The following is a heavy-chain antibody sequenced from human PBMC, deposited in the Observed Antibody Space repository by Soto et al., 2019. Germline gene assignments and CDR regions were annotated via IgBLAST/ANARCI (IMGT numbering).Heavy chain of an antibody. J-gene: IGHJ6*02. Sequence: SETLSLTCTVSGGSISSYYWSWIRQPPGKGLEWIGYIYYSGSTNYNPSLKSRVTISVDTSKNQFSLKLSSVTAADTAVYYCERVSGDYYGMDVWGQGTTVTVSS. CDR3: ERVSGDYYGMDV. CDR1: GGSISSYY. CDR2: IYYSGST. V-gene: IGHV4-59*01. D-gene: IGHD7-27*01.